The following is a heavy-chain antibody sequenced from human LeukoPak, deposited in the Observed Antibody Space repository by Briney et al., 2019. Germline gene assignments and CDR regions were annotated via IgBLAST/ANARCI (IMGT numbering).Heavy chain of an antibody. Sequence: GGSLRLSCAASGFTFSSYSMNWVRQAPGKGLEWVSSISSSSSYIYYADSVKGRFTISRDNAKNSLYLQMNSLRAEDTAVYYCARDYGDFGGFDYWGQGTLVTVSS. D-gene: IGHD4-17*01. J-gene: IGHJ4*02. CDR3: ARDYGDFGGFDY. CDR2: ISSSSSYI. CDR1: GFTFSSYS. V-gene: IGHV3-21*01.